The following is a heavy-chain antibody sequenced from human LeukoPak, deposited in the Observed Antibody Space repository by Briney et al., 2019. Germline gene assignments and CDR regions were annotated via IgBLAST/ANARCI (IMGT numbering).Heavy chain of an antibody. CDR1: GFTFSDNY. J-gene: IGHJ4*02. D-gene: IGHD4-17*01. V-gene: IGHV3-11*01. Sequence: DPGGSLRLSCAASGFTFSDNYMSWIRQAPGKGLEWVSYISSSGDTIYYADSVKGRFAISRDNAKNSLYLQMNRLRAEDTAIYYCARDRYGDNEFGYWGQGTLVTVSS. CDR2: ISSSGDTI. CDR3: ARDRYGDNEFGY.